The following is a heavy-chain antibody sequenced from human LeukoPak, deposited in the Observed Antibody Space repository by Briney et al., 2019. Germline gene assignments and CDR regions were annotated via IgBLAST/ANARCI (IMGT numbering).Heavy chain of an antibody. V-gene: IGHV1-69*13. Sequence: ASVKVSCKASGGSFNNYAISWVRQAPGQGLEWMGGIIPIFGTANYAQKFQGRVTITADESTSTAYMELSSLRSEDTAVYYCARARSGWYISAWGQGTLVTVSS. CDR3: ARARSGWYISA. CDR2: IIPIFGTA. J-gene: IGHJ5*02. CDR1: GGSFNNYA. D-gene: IGHD6-19*01.